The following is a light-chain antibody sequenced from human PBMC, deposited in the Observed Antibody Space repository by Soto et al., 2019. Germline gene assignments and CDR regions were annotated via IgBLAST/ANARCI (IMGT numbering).Light chain of an antibody. CDR3: QQYGSSRWT. V-gene: IGKV3-20*01. CDR1: QSVSSTY. CDR2: AAS. J-gene: IGKJ1*01. Sequence: EIVLTQSPDTLSLFPGERATLSCRASQSVSSTYLAWYQQKPGQAPRPLISAASSRATGTPDRFSGSGSGTDFTLTISRLEPEDFAVYYCQQYGSSRWTCGQGTKGEIK.